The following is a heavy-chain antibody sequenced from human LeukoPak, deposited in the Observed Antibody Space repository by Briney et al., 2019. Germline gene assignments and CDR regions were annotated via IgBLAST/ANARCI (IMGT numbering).Heavy chain of an antibody. CDR1: GGSISSSSYY. D-gene: IGHD2-2*02. J-gene: IGHJ5*02. CDR3: ASGYCSSTSCYIGYNWYDP. V-gene: IGHV4-39*01. CDR2: IYYSGST. Sequence: PSETLSLTCTVSGGSISSSSYYWGWIRQPPGKGLEWIGSIYYSGSTYYNPSLKSRVTISVDTSKNQFSLKLSSVTAADTAVYYCASGYCSSTSCYIGYNWYDPWGQGTLVTVSS.